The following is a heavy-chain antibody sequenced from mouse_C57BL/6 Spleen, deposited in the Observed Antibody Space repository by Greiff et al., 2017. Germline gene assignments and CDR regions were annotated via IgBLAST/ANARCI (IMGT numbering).Heavy chain of an antibody. CDR1: GYTFTDYN. J-gene: IGHJ3*01. CDR3: AKFPY. Sequence: EVMLVESGPELVKPGASVKMSCKASGYTFTDYNMHWVKQTHGKSLEWIGYINPNNGGTSYNQKFKGEATLTVNKSSSTAYMELRSLTSEDSAVYYCAKFPYWGQGTQVTVSA. CDR2: INPNNGGT. V-gene: IGHV1-22*01.